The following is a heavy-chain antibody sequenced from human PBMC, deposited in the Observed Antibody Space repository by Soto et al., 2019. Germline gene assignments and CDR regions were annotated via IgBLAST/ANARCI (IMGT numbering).Heavy chain of an antibody. CDR2: IYYSGST. Sequence: SETLSLTCTVSGGSISSGGYYWSWIRQHPGKGLEWIGYIYYSGSTYYNPSLKSRVTISVDTSKNQFSLKLSSVTAADTAVYYCARGFSTDCSSTSCYDYYGMDVWGQGTTVTVSS. CDR3: ARGFSTDCSSTSCYDYYGMDV. CDR1: GGSISSGGYY. D-gene: IGHD2-2*01. J-gene: IGHJ6*02. V-gene: IGHV4-31*03.